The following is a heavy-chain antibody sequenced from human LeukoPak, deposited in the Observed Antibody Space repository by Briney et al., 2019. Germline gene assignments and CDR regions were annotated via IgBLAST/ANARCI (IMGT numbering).Heavy chain of an antibody. J-gene: IGHJ3*02. CDR3: ARTSHIVVVDAFDI. CDR2: IYYSGST. V-gene: IGHV4-61*01. CDR1: GGSISSGSYY. D-gene: IGHD2-21*01. Sequence: SQTLSLTCTVSGGSISSGSYYWSWIRQPPGKGLEWIGYIYYSGSTNYNPSLKSRVTISVDTSKNQFSLKLSSVTAADTAVYYCARTSHIVVVDAFDIWGQGTMVTVSS.